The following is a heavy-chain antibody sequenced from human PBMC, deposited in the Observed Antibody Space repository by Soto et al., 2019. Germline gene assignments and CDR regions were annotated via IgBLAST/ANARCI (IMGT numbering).Heavy chain of an antibody. J-gene: IGHJ4*02. D-gene: IGHD5-18*01. CDR2: MYSGGTT. Sequence: GGSLRLSCAASGLLVSNNYMSWVRQAPGKGLEWVSIMYSGGTTYYADSVEGRFTMSRDDSKNMVYLQMNSLRAEDTAVYYCARAEYSYGYVDYWGQGTLVTVSS. CDR1: GLLVSNNY. V-gene: IGHV3-53*01. CDR3: ARAEYSYGYVDY.